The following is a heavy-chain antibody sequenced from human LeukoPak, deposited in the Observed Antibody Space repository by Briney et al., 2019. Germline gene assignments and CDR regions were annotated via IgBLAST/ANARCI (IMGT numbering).Heavy chain of an antibody. V-gene: IGHV3-30*18. CDR2: ISYDGSNK. CDR3: AKDLYYYDSSGKTPVDY. Sequence: GRSLRLSCAASGFTFSSYGMHWVRQAPGKGLEWVAVISYDGSNKYYADSVKGRFTISRDNSKNTLYLQMNSLRAEDTAVCYCAKDLYYYDSSGKTPVDYWGQGTLVTVSS. CDR1: GFTFSSYG. D-gene: IGHD3-22*01. J-gene: IGHJ4*02.